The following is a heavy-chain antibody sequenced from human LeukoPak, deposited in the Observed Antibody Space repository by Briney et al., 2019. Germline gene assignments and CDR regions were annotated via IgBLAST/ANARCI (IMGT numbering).Heavy chain of an antibody. J-gene: IGHJ5*02. CDR2: IYYSGST. V-gene: IGHV4-59*01. D-gene: IGHD1-1*01. Sequence: SETLSLTCTVSGGSISSYYWSWIRQPPGKGVEWIGYIYYSGSTNYNPSLKSRVTISVDTSKNQFSLKLSSVAAADTAVYYCARQLTYWFDPWGQGTLVTVSS. CDR1: GGSISSYY. CDR3: ARQLTYWFDP.